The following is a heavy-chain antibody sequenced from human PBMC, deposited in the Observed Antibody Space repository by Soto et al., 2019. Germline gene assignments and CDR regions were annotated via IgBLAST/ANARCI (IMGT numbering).Heavy chain of an antibody. J-gene: IGHJ4*02. CDR2: ISYDGSNK. Sequence: QVQLVESGGGVVQPGRSLRLSCAASGFTFSSYGMHWVRQAPGKGLEWVAVISYDGSNKYYADSVKGRFTISGDNSKNTLYLQMNSLRAEDTAVYYCARGDIVVVVAATPHFDYWGQGTLVTVSS. CDR3: ARGDIVVVVAATPHFDY. CDR1: GFTFSSYG. V-gene: IGHV3-30*19. D-gene: IGHD2-15*01.